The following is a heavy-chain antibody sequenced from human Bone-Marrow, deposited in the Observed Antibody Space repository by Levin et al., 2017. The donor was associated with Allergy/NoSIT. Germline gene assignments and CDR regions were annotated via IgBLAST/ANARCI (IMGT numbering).Heavy chain of an antibody. J-gene: IGHJ6*02. CDR1: GGSISSYY. CDR2: IYYSGST. D-gene: IGHD4-17*01. CDR3: ARGPTVTNYDYGMDG. Sequence: PSQTLSLPCTVSGGSISSYYWSWIRQPPGKGLEWIGYIYYSGSTNYNPSLKSRVTISVDTSKKQFSLKLDSVTAADTAVYYCARGPTVTNYDYGMDGWGQGTTVTVSS. V-gene: IGHV4-59*01.